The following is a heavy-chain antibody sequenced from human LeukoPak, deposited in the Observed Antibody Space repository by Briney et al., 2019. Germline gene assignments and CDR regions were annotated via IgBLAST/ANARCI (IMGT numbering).Heavy chain of an antibody. CDR1: GASMSGYY. V-gene: IGHV4-59*01. D-gene: IGHD3-10*01. J-gene: IGHJ4*02. CDR3: AREAAVSGNFDY. Sequence: SETLSLTCTVSGASMSGYYWSWIRQPPGKGLEWIGYILYSGSTDYNPSLKSRVTISLDTSKNQFSLKLSSVTAADTAVYYCAREAAVSGNFDYWGQGTLVTVSS. CDR2: ILYSGST.